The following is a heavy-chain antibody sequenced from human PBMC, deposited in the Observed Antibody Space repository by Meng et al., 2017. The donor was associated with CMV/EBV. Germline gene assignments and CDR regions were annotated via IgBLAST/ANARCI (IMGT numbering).Heavy chain of an antibody. Sequence: QIPLKESVPTLVKPTQTLTLTCSFSGFSLSTSGVGVGWIRQPPGKALEWLALIYWDDDKRHSPSLKSRLTITKDTSKNQVVLTMTNMDPVDTATYYCARIAAAGRFDYWGQGTLVTVSS. CDR2: IYWDDDK. CDR1: GFSLSTSGVG. CDR3: ARIAAAGRFDY. D-gene: IGHD6-13*01. J-gene: IGHJ4*02. V-gene: IGHV2-5*02.